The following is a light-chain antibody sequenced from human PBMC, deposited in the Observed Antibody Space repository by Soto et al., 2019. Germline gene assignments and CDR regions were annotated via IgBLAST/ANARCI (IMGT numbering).Light chain of an antibody. V-gene: IGLV2-14*01. CDR3: TSHRKNSPLPYV. Sequence: QSALTQPASVSGSPGQSITISCTGTSNDVGGYNFVSWYQQHPGKAPKVMISEVSNRPSGVSIRFSGSKSGNTASLTISGLQAEDEADYYCTSHRKNSPLPYVFGTGTKAPS. J-gene: IGLJ1*01. CDR1: SNDVGGYNF. CDR2: EVS.